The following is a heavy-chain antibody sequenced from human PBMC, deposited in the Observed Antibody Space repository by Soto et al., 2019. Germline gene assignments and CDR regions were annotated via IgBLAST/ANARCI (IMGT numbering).Heavy chain of an antibody. D-gene: IGHD2-2*01. J-gene: IGHJ5*01. CDR3: ARDEYQLLSSVSWFDS. CDR2: IYHTGNT. V-gene: IGHV4-30-4*01. CDR1: GCSISDDSY. Sequence: PXETLSLTCTVSGCSISDDSYWGCIRQTPGKGLEWIGYIYHTGNTYYNPSLRSRVSISVDKSKSQFSLKLISVTAADTAVYFCARDEYQLLSSVSWFDSWGQGTLVTVPS.